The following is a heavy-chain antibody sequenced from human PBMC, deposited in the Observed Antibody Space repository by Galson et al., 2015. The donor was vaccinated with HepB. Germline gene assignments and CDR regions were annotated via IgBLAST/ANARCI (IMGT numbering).Heavy chain of an antibody. CDR1: GFTFSSYA. D-gene: IGHD3-10*01. Sequence: SLRLSCAASGFTFSSYAMHWVRQAPGKGLEWVAVISYDGSNKYYADSVKGRFTISRDNSKNTLYLQMNSLRAEDTAVYFCRGVYYSNGVDDWGQGTTVTVSS. J-gene: IGHJ6*02. CDR3: RGVYYSNGVDD. V-gene: IGHV3-30*04. CDR2: ISYDGSNK.